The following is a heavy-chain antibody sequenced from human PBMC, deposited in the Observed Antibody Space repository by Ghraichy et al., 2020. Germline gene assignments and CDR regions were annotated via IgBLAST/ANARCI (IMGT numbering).Heavy chain of an antibody. D-gene: IGHD3-16*01. CDR1: GDSINSRY. CDR2: IYFTGSA. CDR3: AGAWGSFCYAMHG. Sequence: SETLSLTCTVSGDSINSRYWSWIRQPPGKGLEWVGSIYFTGSANYNSSLKSRVTVFVDTSKNKFSLRLTSVTAADTAVYFCAGAWGSFCYAMHGRGPGT. J-gene: IGHJ6*02. V-gene: IGHV4-59*11.